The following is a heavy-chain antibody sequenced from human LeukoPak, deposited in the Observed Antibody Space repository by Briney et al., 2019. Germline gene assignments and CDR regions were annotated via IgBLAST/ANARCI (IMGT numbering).Heavy chain of an antibody. CDR1: GFTFSRFA. CDR2: IEQDSSAT. J-gene: IGHJ4*02. Sequence: PGGSLRLSCEASGFTFSRFAMTWVRQAPGRGLEWFSTIEQDSSATYSADSVRGRFAISRDNSKNTLYLQLNSLTAEDTAMYYCAKDEGRLITNWYRQYWGQGTPVTVSS. CDR3: AKDEGRLITNWYRQY. V-gene: IGHV3-23*01. D-gene: IGHD1-1*01.